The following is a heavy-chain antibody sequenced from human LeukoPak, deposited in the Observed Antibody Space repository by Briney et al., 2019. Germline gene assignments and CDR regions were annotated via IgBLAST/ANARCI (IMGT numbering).Heavy chain of an antibody. CDR1: GFTFSSYA. CDR3: ARPMEGYSGSGSWYFDY. V-gene: IGHV3-64*01. J-gene: IGHJ4*02. Sequence: GGSLRLSCAASGFTFSSYAMHWVRQAPGKGLEYVSAISSNGGSTYYANSVKGRFTISRDNDKNSLYLQMNSLTAEDTAVYFCARPMEGYSGSGSWYFDYWGQGTLVTVSS. D-gene: IGHD3-10*01. CDR2: ISSNGGST.